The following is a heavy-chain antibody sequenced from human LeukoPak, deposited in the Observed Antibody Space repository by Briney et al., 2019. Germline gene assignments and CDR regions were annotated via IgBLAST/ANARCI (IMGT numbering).Heavy chain of an antibody. Sequence: GASVTVSCTASGYTFTSYDINWVRQATGQGLEWMGWMNPNSGNTGYAQKFQGRVTITGNTSISTAYMELSSLRSEDTAVYYCAREGIAAAVALNWGQGTLVTVSS. D-gene: IGHD6-13*01. CDR3: AREGIAAAVALN. CDR1: GYTFTSYD. J-gene: IGHJ4*02. CDR2: MNPNSGNT. V-gene: IGHV1-8*03.